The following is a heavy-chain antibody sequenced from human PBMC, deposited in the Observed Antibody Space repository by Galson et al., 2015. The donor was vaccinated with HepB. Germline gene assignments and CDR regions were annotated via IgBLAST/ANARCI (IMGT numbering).Heavy chain of an antibody. CDR2: IIPIFDTA. Sequence: SVKVSCKASGYTFNNYNISWVRQAPGQGLEWMGGIIPIFDTANYAQKFQGRVTITADESTSTAYMELSSLRSEDTAVYYCAREGSYSNFTDHNWFDPWGQGTLVTVSS. V-gene: IGHV1-69*13. J-gene: IGHJ5*02. D-gene: IGHD6-13*01. CDR3: AREGSYSNFTDHNWFDP. CDR1: GYTFNNYN.